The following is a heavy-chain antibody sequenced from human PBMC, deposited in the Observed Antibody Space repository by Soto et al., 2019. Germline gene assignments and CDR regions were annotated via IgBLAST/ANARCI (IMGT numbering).Heavy chain of an antibody. CDR1: GFIFTDDA. Sequence: GGSLRLSCTASGFIFTDDAMTWVRQAPGKGLEWVSTISGSGGSTFYADSVKGRFTTSRDNSKNTLYVQMNSLRADDTAVYYFATGWDLSFEYWGQGTQVTVSS. J-gene: IGHJ4*02. D-gene: IGHD1-26*01. CDR2: ISGSGGST. CDR3: ATGWDLSFEY. V-gene: IGHV3-23*01.